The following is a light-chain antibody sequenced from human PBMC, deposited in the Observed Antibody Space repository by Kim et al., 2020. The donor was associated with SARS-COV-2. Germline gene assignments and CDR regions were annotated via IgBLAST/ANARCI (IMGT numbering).Light chain of an antibody. Sequence: IKTFLGWFQQRPGKAPRPLIYGATTLHSEVPSKFSGGGSGTEFVLIIKSLQPEDSGTYYCQQYDNYPITFGQGTRLEIK. V-gene: IGKV1-16*02. J-gene: IGKJ5*01. CDR1: IKTF. CDR2: GAT. CDR3: QQYDNYPIT.